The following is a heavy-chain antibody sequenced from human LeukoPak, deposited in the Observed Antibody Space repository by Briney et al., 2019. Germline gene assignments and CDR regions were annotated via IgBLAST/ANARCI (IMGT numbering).Heavy chain of an antibody. D-gene: IGHD3-10*01. Sequence: PGRSLRLSCAASGFTFDDYAMHWVRQAPGKGLEWISGISWNSGHGGYADSVKGRFTISRDNAKNSLYLQMKSLRAEDTALYYCAKDRRPTVSGGYFDLWGRGTLVIVSS. V-gene: IGHV3-9*01. CDR2: ISWNSGHG. CDR3: AKDRRPTVSGGYFDL. J-gene: IGHJ2*01. CDR1: GFTFDDYA.